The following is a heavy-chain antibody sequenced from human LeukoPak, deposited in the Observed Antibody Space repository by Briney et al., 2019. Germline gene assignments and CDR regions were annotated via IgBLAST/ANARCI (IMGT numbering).Heavy chain of an antibody. V-gene: IGHV5-10-1*01. CDR2: IDPSDSYT. CDR1: GYSFTSYW. CDR3: ARLGDDCSSTSCPDY. Sequence: GESLRISCKGSGYSFTSYWISWVRQMPGKGLAWMGRIDPSDSYTNYSPSFQGHVTISADKSISTAYLQWSSLKASDTAMYYCARLGDDCSSTSCPDYWGQGTLVTVSS. J-gene: IGHJ4*02. D-gene: IGHD2-2*01.